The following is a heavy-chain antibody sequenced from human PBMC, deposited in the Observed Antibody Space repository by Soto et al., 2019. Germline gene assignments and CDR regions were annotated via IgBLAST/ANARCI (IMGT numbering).Heavy chain of an antibody. J-gene: IGHJ4*02. V-gene: IGHV1-46*01. D-gene: IGHD6-19*01. Sequence: QVQLVQSGAEVKKPGASVKVSCKASGYTFTSYYMHWVRQAPGQGLEWMGIINPSGGSTSYAQKCQGRVTMTREAATRKGYMEVSSLRSEDTAVYYCAIDLWSSCLFLSLPDYCGQGTLVTVS. CDR2: INPSGGST. CDR1: GYTFTSYY. CDR3: AIDLWSSCLFLSLPDY.